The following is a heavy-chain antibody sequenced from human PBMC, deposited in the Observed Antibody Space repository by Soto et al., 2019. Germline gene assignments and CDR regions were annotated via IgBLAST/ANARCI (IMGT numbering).Heavy chain of an antibody. V-gene: IGHV1-2*02. CDR1: RYTFTDYY. CDR3: ARDQSPSSGWPGMDV. Sequence: QVQLVQSGAEVKKPGASVKVSCKASRYTFTDYYMHWVRQAPGQGLEWMGWINPNSGGTNYAQKFQGRVTMTRDTSISTAYMELNRLRSDDTAVYYCARDQSPSSGWPGMDVWGQGTTVTVSS. J-gene: IGHJ6*02. CDR2: INPNSGGT. D-gene: IGHD6-19*01.